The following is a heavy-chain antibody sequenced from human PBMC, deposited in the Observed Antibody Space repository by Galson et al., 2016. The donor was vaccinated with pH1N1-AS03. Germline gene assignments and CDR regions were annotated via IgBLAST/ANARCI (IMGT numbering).Heavy chain of an antibody. J-gene: IGHJ4*02. CDR1: GFTFTDYY. V-gene: IGHV3-11*01. CDR2: ISSRGSTK. CDR3: ARDGPPQGISVAGSFDF. Sequence: SLRLSCAASGFTFTDYYMTWIRQAPGKGLELISYISSRGSTKYYAHSVKGRFAISRDDTKKSVYLQMDRLRVEDTAVYYCARDGPPQGISVAGSFDFWGQGTLVTVSS. D-gene: IGHD6-19*01.